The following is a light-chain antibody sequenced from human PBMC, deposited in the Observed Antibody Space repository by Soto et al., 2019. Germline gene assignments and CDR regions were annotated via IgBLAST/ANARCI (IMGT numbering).Light chain of an antibody. V-gene: IGLV3-21*02. CDR3: QVWDSGSDHWV. Sequence: SYELTQPPSVSVAPGQTARITCGGEDIGRKTVHWYQQQPGQAPVLVVYDDSDRPSGIPERFSGSNPGNTATLTISRVEAGDGADYYCQVWDSGSDHWVFGGGTQLTVL. CDR2: DDS. CDR1: DIGRKT. J-gene: IGLJ3*02.